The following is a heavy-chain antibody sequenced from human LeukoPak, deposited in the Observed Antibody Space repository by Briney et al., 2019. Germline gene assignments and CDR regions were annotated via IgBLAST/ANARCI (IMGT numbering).Heavy chain of an antibody. CDR2: INPSGGST. Sequence: GASVKVSCKASGYIIATYYIDWVRQAPGQGLEWMGRINPSGGSTNYARQFQDRVTMTGDTSTTTVYMKLSSLRSEDTAVYFCARVSRDGYYLFDYWGQGTLVTVSS. V-gene: IGHV1-46*01. J-gene: IGHJ4*02. CDR1: GYIIATYY. D-gene: IGHD5-24*01. CDR3: ARVSRDGYYLFDY.